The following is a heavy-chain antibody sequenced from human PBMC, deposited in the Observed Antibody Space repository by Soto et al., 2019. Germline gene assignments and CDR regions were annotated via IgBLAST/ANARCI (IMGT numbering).Heavy chain of an antibody. CDR1: GFTFSSYA. CDR3: AKRPLSIITFDY. V-gene: IGHV3-23*01. Sequence: GGSLRLSCAASGFTFSSYAMSWVRRAPGKGLELVSTISGSGANTFYADSVKGRFTISRDNSKNTLYLQMNSLRAEDTAVYYCAKRPLSIITFDYWGQGTLVTVSS. D-gene: IGHD3-16*01. CDR2: ISGSGANT. J-gene: IGHJ4*02.